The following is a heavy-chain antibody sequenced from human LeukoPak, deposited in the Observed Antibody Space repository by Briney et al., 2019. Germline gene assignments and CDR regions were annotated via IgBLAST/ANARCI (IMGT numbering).Heavy chain of an antibody. J-gene: IGHJ6*02. Sequence: GGSLTLSCAASGCIVSTCRLYWVRQAPGKGLEWISYINPSSTTFYYADSVKGRFTISRDNAKNSLYLQMNILREGDTAICYCAVDRTSGTIYHGLDVWGQGTTVTVSS. CDR2: INPSSTTF. D-gene: IGHD2-8*01. V-gene: IGHV3-48*02. CDR1: GCIVSTCR. CDR3: AVDRTSGTIYHGLDV.